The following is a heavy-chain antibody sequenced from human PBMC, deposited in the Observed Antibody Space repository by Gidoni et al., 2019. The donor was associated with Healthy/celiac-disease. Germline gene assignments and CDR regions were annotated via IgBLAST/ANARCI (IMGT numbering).Heavy chain of an antibody. J-gene: IGHJ4*02. CDR1: GGSISIGGYY. CDR3: ARGMTLDY. V-gene: IGHV4-31*03. CDR2: IYYSGSN. Sequence: QVQLQESGPGLVKPSPTLSLTCTVSGGSISIGGYYWSWIRQHPGKGLEWIGYIYYSGSNYDNPYLKSRVTISVDTSKNQCSLKRSSVTAADTGVYYCARGMTLDYWGQGTLVTVSS. D-gene: IGHD2-8*01.